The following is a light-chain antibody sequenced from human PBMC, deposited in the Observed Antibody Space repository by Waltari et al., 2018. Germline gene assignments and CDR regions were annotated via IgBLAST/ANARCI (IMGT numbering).Light chain of an antibody. V-gene: IGLV2-14*01. Sequence: QPASVSGSPGQSMTISCTGTRRDVGGYKYVSWYQQHPGKAPKLIIDEVSNRPSGVSNRFSGSKSGNTASLTISGLQAEDEADYYCSSYTSSNSVVFGGGTKMTVL. CDR2: EVS. CDR1: RRDVGGYKY. J-gene: IGLJ2*01. CDR3: SSYTSSNSVV.